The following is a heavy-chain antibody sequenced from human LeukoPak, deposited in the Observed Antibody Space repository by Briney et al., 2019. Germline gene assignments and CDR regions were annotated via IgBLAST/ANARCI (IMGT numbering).Heavy chain of an antibody. CDR2: ISTGRTTI. Sequence: GGSLRLSCAASGFIVSTYSMNWVRQAPGKGLEWVSFISTGRTTIYYADSVKGRFTISGDNAKNSLYLQMNSLRADDTAVYYCARFAAGGSYYYYMDVWGKGTTVTVSS. CDR1: GFIVSTYS. D-gene: IGHD6-25*01. CDR3: ARFAAGGSYYYYMDV. J-gene: IGHJ6*03. V-gene: IGHV3-48*01.